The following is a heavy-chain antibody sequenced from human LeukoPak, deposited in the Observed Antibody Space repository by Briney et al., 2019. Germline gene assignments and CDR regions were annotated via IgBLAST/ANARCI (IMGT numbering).Heavy chain of an antibody. CDR2: ISYDGTNK. CDR3: ARVELYASGWYGSIDY. V-gene: IGHV3-30*03. Sequence: GGSLRLSCAASGFTFSSYGMHWVREAPGKGLGWVAVISYDGTNKYYAESVRGRFTISRENSKNTLYLQMDSLRTEDTAVYYCARVELYASGWYGSIDYWGQGTLVAVSS. CDR1: GFTFSSYG. D-gene: IGHD6-19*01. J-gene: IGHJ4*02.